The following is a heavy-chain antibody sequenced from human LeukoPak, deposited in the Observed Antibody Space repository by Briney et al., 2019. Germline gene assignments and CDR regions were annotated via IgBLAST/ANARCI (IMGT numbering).Heavy chain of an antibody. D-gene: IGHD1-20*01. CDR1: GFTFSSYS. CDR2: ISSSSSYI. CDR3: ARSPSYNWNFDY. V-gene: IGHV3-21*01. Sequence: GGSLRLSCAASGFTFSSYSMNWVRQAPGKGLEWVSSISSSSSYIYYADSVKGRFTISGDNAKNSLYLQMNSLRAEDTAVYYCARSPSYNWNFDYWGQGTLVTVSS. J-gene: IGHJ4*02.